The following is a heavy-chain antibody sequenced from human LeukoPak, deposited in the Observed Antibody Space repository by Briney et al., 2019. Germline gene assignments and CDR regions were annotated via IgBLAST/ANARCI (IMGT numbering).Heavy chain of an antibody. CDR2: ISYTEST. Sequence: SETLSLTCTVSGGSVSSDYWSWIRQAPGKGLEWIGYISYTESTNYNPSLKSRVTISVDMSKRQFSLKLSSVTAADTAVYYCARRIASSGKGFDYWGQGTLVTVSS. J-gene: IGHJ4*02. V-gene: IGHV4-59*02. CDR3: ARRIASSGKGFDY. D-gene: IGHD6-13*01. CDR1: GGSVSSDY.